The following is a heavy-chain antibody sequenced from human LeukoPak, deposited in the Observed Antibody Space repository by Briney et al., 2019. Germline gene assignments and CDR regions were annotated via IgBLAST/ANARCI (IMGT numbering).Heavy chain of an antibody. V-gene: IGHV2-5*02. CDR2: IYWDDDQ. CDR3: AHRRNAGSGSYDY. J-gene: IGHJ4*02. D-gene: IGHD3-10*01. Sequence: SGPTLVKPTQTLTLTCTFSGFSLYTRGEGVGWIRQPPGKALEWLALIYWDDDQRYSPSLKSRLTITNDTSKSQVVLMMTNMDPVDTATYYCAHRRNAGSGSYDYWGQGTLVTVSS. CDR1: GFSLYTRGEG.